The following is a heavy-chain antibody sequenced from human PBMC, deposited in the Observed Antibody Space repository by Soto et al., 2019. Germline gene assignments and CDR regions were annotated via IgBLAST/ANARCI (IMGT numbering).Heavy chain of an antibody. V-gene: IGHV5-51*01. CDR3: ARRLSYDYSNNFDY. CDR1: GYSFTSYR. D-gene: IGHD4-4*01. Sequence: GESLKISCKGSGYSFTSYRTGWVRQMPGKGLEWMGIIYPGDSDTRYSPSFQGQVTISADKSISTAYLQWSSLKASDTAIYYCARRLSYDYSNNFDYWGQGTLVTVSS. CDR2: IYPGDSDT. J-gene: IGHJ4*02.